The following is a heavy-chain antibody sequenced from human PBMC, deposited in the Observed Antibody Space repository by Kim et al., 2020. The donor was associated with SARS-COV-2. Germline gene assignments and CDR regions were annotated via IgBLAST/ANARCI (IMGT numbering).Heavy chain of an antibody. V-gene: IGHV3-23*01. J-gene: IGHJ5*02. CDR1: GFDFSSYA. CDR2: IGIGGERT. D-gene: IGHD4-17*01. Sequence: GGSLRLSCAASGFDFSSYAMNWVRQAPGKGLEWVSGIGIGGERTYYADSVKGRFTISRDYQRKTLVLQMNSLRADDTAVYYCAKSVTIVASPLGSWGQGTLLTVSS. CDR3: AKSVTIVASPLGS.